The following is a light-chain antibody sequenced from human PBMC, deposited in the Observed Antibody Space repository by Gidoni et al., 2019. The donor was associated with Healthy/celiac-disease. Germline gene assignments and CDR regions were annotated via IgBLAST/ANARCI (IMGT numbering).Light chain of an antibody. CDR1: ALPKQY. CDR3: QSADSSGTYPV. Sequence: SYELTPPPSVSVSPGPTARITCSGDALPKQYAYWYQQKPGQAPVLVIYKDSERPSGIPERFSGSSSGTTVTLTTSGVQAEDEADYYCQSADSSGTYPVFGGGTKLTVL. V-gene: IGLV3-25*02. CDR2: KDS. J-gene: IGLJ2*01.